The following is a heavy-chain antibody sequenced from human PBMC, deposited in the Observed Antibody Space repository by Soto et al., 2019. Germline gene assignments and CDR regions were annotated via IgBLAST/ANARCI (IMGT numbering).Heavy chain of an antibody. Sequence: GGSVRLSCAASGFTFSSYAMTWVRQAPGKGLEWVSSISGSGGSTYYADSVEGRLTISRDNSKNTLDLQMSSLRAEDTAVYYCAKIESRFYYDSSGYYPFDYWGQGTLVTVSS. CDR2: ISGSGGST. J-gene: IGHJ4*02. CDR1: GFTFSSYA. V-gene: IGHV3-23*01. CDR3: AKIESRFYYDSSGYYPFDY. D-gene: IGHD3-22*01.